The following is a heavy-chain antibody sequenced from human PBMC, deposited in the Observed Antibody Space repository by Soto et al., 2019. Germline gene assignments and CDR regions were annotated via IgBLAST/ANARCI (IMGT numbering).Heavy chain of an antibody. CDR3: VRDRDWAFDI. CDR1: GYALRNYS. Sequence: GGSLRLSCAASGYALRNYSMNWVRQAPGKGLEWVSYTGTRRKYTFYADSVRGRFTISRDDARNSVYLQLNSLRDEDTAVYYCVRDRDWAFDIWGQGTMVTVSS. CDR2: TGTRRKYT. J-gene: IGHJ3*02. V-gene: IGHV3-48*02. D-gene: IGHD3-9*01.